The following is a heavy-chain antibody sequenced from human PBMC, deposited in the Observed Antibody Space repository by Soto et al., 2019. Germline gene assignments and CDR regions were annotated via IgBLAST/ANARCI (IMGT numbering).Heavy chain of an antibody. CDR2: IYYSGST. J-gene: IGHJ5*02. V-gene: IGHV4-59*08. CDR3: ARPKPDSYSSSWYNWFDP. CDR1: GGSISSYY. Sequence: SETLSLTCTVSGGSISSYYWSWIRQPPGKGLEWIGYIYYSGSTNYNPSLKCRVTISVDTSKNQFSLKLSSVTAADTAVYYCARPKPDSYSSSWYNWFDPWGQGTLVTVSS. D-gene: IGHD6-13*01.